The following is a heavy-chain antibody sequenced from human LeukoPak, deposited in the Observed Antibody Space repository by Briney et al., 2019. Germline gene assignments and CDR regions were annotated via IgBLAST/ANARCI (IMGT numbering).Heavy chain of an antibody. CDR1: GGSISSSNW. CDR3: ARLGSLPGDY. V-gene: IGHV4-4*02. CDR2: IYHSGSA. J-gene: IGHJ4*02. D-gene: IGHD2-15*01. Sequence: SGTLSLTCAISGGSISSSNWWSWVRQPPGKGLEWIGEIYHSGSANYNPSLKSRVTISVDTSKNQFSLKLSSVTAADTAVYYCARLGSLPGDYWGQGTLVTVSS.